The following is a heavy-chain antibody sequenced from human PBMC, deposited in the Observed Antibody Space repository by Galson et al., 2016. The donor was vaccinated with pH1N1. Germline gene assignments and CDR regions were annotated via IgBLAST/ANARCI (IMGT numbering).Heavy chain of an antibody. CDR1: GGSISSDDYY. CDR2: IYYSGST. D-gene: IGHD4-17*01. Sequence: TLSLTCTVSGGSISSDDYYWSWIRQPPGKGLEWIGYIYYSGSTYYNPSLKSRVTISVDTSKNQFSLKLSSVTAADTAVYYCARTDYGDGFYYYGMDVWGQGTTVTVSS. V-gene: IGHV4-30-4*01. CDR3: ARTDYGDGFYYYGMDV. J-gene: IGHJ6*02.